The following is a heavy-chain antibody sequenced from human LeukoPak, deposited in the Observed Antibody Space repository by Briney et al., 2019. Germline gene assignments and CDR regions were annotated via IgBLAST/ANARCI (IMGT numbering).Heavy chain of an antibody. J-gene: IGHJ4*02. V-gene: IGHV3-48*01. D-gene: IGHD6-6*01. CDR1: GFTFSSYS. CDR3: AREYSSSSGRSFDY. CDR2: ISSSSSNM. Sequence: GVSLRLSCAASGFTFSSYSMNWVRQAPGKGLEWVSYISSSSSNMYYADSVKGRFTISRDSAKNSLYLQMNSLRAEDTAVYYCAREYSSSSGRSFDYWGQGTLVIVSS.